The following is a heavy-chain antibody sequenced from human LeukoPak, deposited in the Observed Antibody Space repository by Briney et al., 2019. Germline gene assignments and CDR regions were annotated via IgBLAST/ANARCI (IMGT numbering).Heavy chain of an antibody. CDR1: GFTFRSYA. CDR3: EGTYYYDSSDDY. CDR2: ISGSGTST. J-gene: IGHJ4*02. V-gene: IGHV3-23*01. Sequence: GGSLRLSCAASGFTFRSYAMSWVRQAPGKGREWGLAISGSGTSTYSADSVKGRFTISRDNSKNTLYLQMNSLRAEDTAVYYCEGTYYYDSSDDYWGQGTLVTVSS. D-gene: IGHD3-22*01.